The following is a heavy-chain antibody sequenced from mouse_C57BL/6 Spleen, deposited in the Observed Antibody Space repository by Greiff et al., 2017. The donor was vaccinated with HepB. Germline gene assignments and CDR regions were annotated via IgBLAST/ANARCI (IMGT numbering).Heavy chain of an antibody. V-gene: IGHV1-69*01. CDR1: GYTFTSYW. Sequence: VQLQQSGAELVMPGASVKLSCTASGYTFTSYWMHWVKQRPGQGLEWIGEIDPSDSYTNYNQKFKGKSTLTVDTSSTTAYMQLSSLTSEDAAVYYCARGNYGNHGDYWGQGTTLTVSS. CDR3: ARGNYGNHGDY. D-gene: IGHD2-1*01. J-gene: IGHJ2*01. CDR2: IDPSDSYT.